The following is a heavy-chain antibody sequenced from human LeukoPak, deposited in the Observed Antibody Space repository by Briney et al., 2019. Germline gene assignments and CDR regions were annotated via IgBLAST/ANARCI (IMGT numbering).Heavy chain of an antibody. CDR2: IFHRGIP. CDR1: DTSISNNW. CDR3: ARVMGASWFFYLDA. Sequence: SETLSLTCDVSDTSISNNWWSWVRQSPGKGLEWIGEIFHRGIPNYNPSLKSRVTMSIDTSKNQLSLNVNSVTAADTAVYYCARVMGASWFFYLDAWGKGTTVTVSS. D-gene: IGHD3-16*02. V-gene: IGHV4/OR15-8*01. J-gene: IGHJ6*04.